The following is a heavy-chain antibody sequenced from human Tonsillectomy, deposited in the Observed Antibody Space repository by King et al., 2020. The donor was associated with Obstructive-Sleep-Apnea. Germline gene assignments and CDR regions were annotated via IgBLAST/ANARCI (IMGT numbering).Heavy chain of an antibody. V-gene: IGHV4-59*01. CDR3: AGDYGDYKVDY. CDR2: IYYTGNT. D-gene: IGHD4-17*01. J-gene: IGHJ4*01. Sequence: VQLQESGPRLVKPWETLSLTCTVSGGSFGAYYWSWIRQPPGRGLEWIGNIYYTGNTNYNPSLKGRLTMSGDTSKKQFSLKLRSVPAADTAVYFCAGDYGDYKVDYWGQGSLVTVSS. CDR1: GGSFGAYY.